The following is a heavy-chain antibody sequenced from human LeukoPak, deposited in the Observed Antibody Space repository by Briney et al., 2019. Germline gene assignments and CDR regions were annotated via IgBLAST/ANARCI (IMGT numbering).Heavy chain of an antibody. Sequence: GRSLRLSCAASGFTFDVYVMHWVRQAPGRGLEWVSGISANSASIGYADSVKGRFTLSRDNAKNSLYLQMNSLRTEDTALYYCARDFCTGCNYYFYGMDVWGRGTTVTVSS. CDR2: ISANSASI. V-gene: IGHV3-9*01. CDR1: GFTFDVYV. D-gene: IGHD2-2*01. J-gene: IGHJ6*02. CDR3: ARDFCTGCNYYFYGMDV.